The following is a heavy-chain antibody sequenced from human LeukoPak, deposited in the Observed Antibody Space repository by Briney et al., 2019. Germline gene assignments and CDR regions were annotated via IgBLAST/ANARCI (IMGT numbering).Heavy chain of an antibody. CDR2: FSSSGSTI. Sequence: GGSLRLSCAASGFTFSSYEMNWVRQAPGKGLEWVSHFSSSGSTIYYADSVKGRFTISRDNAKNSLYPQMNSLRAEDTAVYYCARGSGGGMIVVVYFDYWGQGTLVTVSS. V-gene: IGHV3-48*03. CDR1: GFTFSSYE. CDR3: ARGSGGGMIVVVYFDY. D-gene: IGHD3-22*01. J-gene: IGHJ4*02.